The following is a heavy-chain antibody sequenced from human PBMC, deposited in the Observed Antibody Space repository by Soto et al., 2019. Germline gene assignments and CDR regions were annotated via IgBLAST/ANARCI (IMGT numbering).Heavy chain of an antibody. CDR3: ARDGGTYYYGSGSYYRPHY. CDR1: GFTFSSYA. J-gene: IGHJ4*02. CDR2: ISYDGSNK. D-gene: IGHD3-10*01. Sequence: GGSLRLSCAASGFTFSSYAMHWVRQAPGKGLEWVAVISYDGSNKYYADSVKGRFTISRDNSKNTLYLQMNSLRAEDTAVYYCARDGGTYYYGSGSYYRPHYWGQGTLVTVSS. V-gene: IGHV3-30-3*01.